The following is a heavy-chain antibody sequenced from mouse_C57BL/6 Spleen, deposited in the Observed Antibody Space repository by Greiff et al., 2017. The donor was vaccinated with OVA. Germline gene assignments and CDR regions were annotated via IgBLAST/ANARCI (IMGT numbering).Heavy chain of an antibody. Sequence: QVQLQQSGPELVKPGASVKLSCKASGYTFTSYDINWVKPRPGPGLEWIGWISPRDGSTKYNEKFKGKATLTVDTSSSTAYMELHSLTSEDSAVYFCARYDYDLDYWGQGTTLTVSS. CDR3: ARYDYDLDY. V-gene: IGHV1-85*01. CDR1: GYTFTSYD. D-gene: IGHD2-4*01. CDR2: ISPRDGST. J-gene: IGHJ2*01.